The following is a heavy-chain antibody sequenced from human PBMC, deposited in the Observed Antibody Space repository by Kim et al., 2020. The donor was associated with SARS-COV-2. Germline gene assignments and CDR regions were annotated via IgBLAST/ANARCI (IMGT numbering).Heavy chain of an antibody. D-gene: IGHD4-17*01. Sequence: SVKVSCKASGGTFSSYAISWVRQAPGQGLEWMGGIIPIFGTANYAQKFQGRVTITADESTSTAYMELSSLRSEDTAVYYCAREGDYGGNLPEDWYFDLWGRGTLVTVSS. CDR3: AREGDYGGNLPEDWYFDL. CDR2: IIPIFGTA. J-gene: IGHJ2*01. CDR1: GGTFSSYA. V-gene: IGHV1-69*13.